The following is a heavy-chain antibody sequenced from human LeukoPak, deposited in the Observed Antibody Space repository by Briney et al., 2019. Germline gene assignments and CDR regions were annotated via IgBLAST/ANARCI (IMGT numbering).Heavy chain of an antibody. CDR2: IYTSGST. D-gene: IGHD2-15*01. V-gene: IGHV4-61*02. CDR1: GGSLSSGSYY. CDR3: ARDPGRDYYYYGMDV. Sequence: SETLSLTCTVSGGSLSSGSYYWSWIRQPAGTGLEWIGRIYTSGSTNYNPSLKSRVTISVDTSKNQFSLKLSSVTAADTAVYYCARDPGRDYYYYGMDVWGQGTTVTVSS. J-gene: IGHJ6*02.